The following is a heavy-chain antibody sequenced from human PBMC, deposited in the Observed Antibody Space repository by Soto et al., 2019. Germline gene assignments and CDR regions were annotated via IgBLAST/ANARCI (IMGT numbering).Heavy chain of an antibody. V-gene: IGHV4-59*01. Sequence: HVQVQESGPGLVKPSETLSLTCTVSSGSINNYYWSWIRQPPGKGLEWIAYIYYSGSTNYNPSFKSRVIXXVXTXMNQFSLKLSSVTAADTAVYYCARWHSSSGYYGMDVWGQGTTVTVSS. CDR1: SGSINNYY. CDR3: ARWHSSSGYYGMDV. CDR2: IYYSGST. J-gene: IGHJ6*02. D-gene: IGHD6-25*01.